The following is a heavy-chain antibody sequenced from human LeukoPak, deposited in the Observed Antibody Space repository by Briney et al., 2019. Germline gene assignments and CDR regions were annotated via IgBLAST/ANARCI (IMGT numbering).Heavy chain of an antibody. J-gene: IGHJ4*02. V-gene: IGHV3-21*01. CDR3: AKDRFGELYLNYFDY. CDR2: ISSSSSYI. Sequence: GGSLRLSCAASGFTFSSYSMNWVRQAPGKGLEWVSSISSSSSYIYYADSVKGRFTISRDNAKNSLYLQMNSLRAEDTAVYYCAKDRFGELYLNYFDYWGQGTLVTVSS. CDR1: GFTFSSYS. D-gene: IGHD3-10*01.